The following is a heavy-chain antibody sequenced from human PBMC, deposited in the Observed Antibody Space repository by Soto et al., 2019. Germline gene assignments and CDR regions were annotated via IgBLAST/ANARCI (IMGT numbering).Heavy chain of an antibody. CDR1: GFTFSDHY. J-gene: IGHJ6*03. Sequence: EVQLVESGEGLAQPGGSLRLSCAASGFTFSDHYMDWVRQAPGKGLEWVGRIRSKANSYTTEYAASVKGRFTISRDDSENSLYLQMNSRRTEDTAVYYWARGDDYNYYYYMDVWGKGTTVTVSS. D-gene: IGHD2-21*01. CDR2: IRSKANSYTT. CDR3: ARGDDYNYYYYMDV. V-gene: IGHV3-72*01.